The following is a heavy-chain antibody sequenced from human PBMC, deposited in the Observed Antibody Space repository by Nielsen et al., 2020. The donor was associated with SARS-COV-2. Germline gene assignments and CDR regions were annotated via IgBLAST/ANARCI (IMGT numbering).Heavy chain of an antibody. V-gene: IGHV4-39*07. CDR2: IYYSGST. J-gene: IGHJ5*02. CDR1: GGSVSSGSYY. Sequence: SETLSLTCTVSGGSVSSGSYYWGWIRQPPGKGLEWIGSIYYSGSTYYNPSLKSRVTISVDTSKNQFSLKLSSVTAADTAVYYCARGQGWFDPWGQGTLVTVSS. CDR3: ARGQGWFDP.